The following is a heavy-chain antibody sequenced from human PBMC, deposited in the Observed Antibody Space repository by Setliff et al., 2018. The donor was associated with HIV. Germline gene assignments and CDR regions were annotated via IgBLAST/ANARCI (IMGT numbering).Heavy chain of an antibody. CDR3: ARDGYSSSWYVISGSFDY. J-gene: IGHJ4*02. D-gene: IGHD6-13*01. Sequence: PSETLSLTCIVSGGSISSSSYYWGWIRQPPGKGLEWIGTVYYSGSTYYNPSLKGRVTISVDTSENQFSLKLSSVTAADTAVYYCARDGYSSSWYVISGSFDYWGQGILVTV. CDR2: VYYSGST. V-gene: IGHV4-39*07. CDR1: GGSISSSSYY.